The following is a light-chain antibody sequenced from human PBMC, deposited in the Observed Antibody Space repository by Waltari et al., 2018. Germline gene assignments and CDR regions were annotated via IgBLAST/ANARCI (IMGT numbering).Light chain of an antibody. CDR1: QGVLYGANNKNY. Sequence: DIVLTQSPPSLALSLGERATIKGKSSQGVLYGANNKNYLAWYRQRLGQPPQLLIYWASTRQSGVPDRFSGSGSGTDFTLTISSLQDEDVALYYCQQYYDIPWTFGQGTKVEIK. J-gene: IGKJ1*01. CDR2: WAS. V-gene: IGKV4-1*01. CDR3: QQYYDIPWT.